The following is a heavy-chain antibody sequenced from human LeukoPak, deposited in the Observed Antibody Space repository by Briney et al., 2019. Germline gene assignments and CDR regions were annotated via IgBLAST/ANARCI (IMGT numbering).Heavy chain of an antibody. D-gene: IGHD1-1*01. CDR2: IIPIFGTA. CDR3: ASSRPRLDFGYC. CDR1: GGTFSSYA. J-gene: IGHJ4*02. V-gene: IGHV1-69*01. Sequence: SVKVSCKASGGTFSSYAISWVRQAPGQGLEWMGGIIPIFGTANYAQKFQGRVTITADESTSTAYMELSSLRSEDTAVYYCASSRPRLDFGYCWGQGTLVTVSS.